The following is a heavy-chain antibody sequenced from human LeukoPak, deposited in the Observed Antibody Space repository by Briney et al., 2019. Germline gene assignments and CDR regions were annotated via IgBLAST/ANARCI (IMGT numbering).Heavy chain of an antibody. D-gene: IGHD1-26*01. CDR2: ISYDGSNK. J-gene: IGHJ4*02. CDR1: GFTFSSYA. V-gene: IGHV3-30*04. CDR3: ASSRLVGATPVGH. Sequence: PGRSLRLSCAASGFTFSSYAMHWVRQAPGKGLEWVAVISYDGSNKYYADSVKGRFTISRDNSKNTLYLQMNSLRAEDTAVYYCASSRLVGATPVGHWGQGTLVTVSS.